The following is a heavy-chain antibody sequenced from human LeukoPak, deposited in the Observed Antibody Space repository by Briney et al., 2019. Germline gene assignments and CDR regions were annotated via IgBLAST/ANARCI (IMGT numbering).Heavy chain of an antibody. CDR3: ARGRVRYSGSPNWFDP. CDR1: GGSFSGYY. V-gene: IGHV4-34*01. J-gene: IGHJ5*02. D-gene: IGHD1-26*01. Sequence: SETLSLTCAVYGGSFSGYYWSWIRQPPGKGLEWIGEINHSGSTNYNPSLKSRVTISVDTSKNQFSLKLSSVTAADTAVYYCARGRVRYSGSPNWFDPWGQGTLVTVSS. CDR2: INHSGST.